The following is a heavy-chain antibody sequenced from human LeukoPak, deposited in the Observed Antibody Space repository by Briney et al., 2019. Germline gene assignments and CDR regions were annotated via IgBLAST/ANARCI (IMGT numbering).Heavy chain of an antibody. J-gene: IGHJ6*02. CDR1: GGSFSGYY. CDR3: AREGPGYCSSTSCLQRGGMDV. D-gene: IGHD2-2*01. Sequence: SETLSLTCAVYGGSFSGYYWSWIRQPPGKGLEWIGEINHSGSTNYNPSLKSRVTISVDTSKNQFSLKLSSVTAADTAVYYCAREGPGYCSSTSCLQRGGMDVWGQGTTVTVSS. CDR2: INHSGST. V-gene: IGHV4-34*01.